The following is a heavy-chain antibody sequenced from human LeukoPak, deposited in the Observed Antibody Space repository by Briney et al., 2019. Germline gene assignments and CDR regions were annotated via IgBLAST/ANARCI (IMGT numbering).Heavy chain of an antibody. V-gene: IGHV3-21*01. CDR1: GFTFSSYS. J-gene: IGHJ4*02. D-gene: IGHD6-13*01. CDR3: ARDHVGIAAVGGGY. Sequence: GGSLRLSCAASGFTFSSYSMNWVRQAPGKGLEWVSSISSSSYIYYADSVKGRFTISRDNAKNSLYLQMNSLRAEDTAVYYCARDHVGIAAVGGGYWGQGTLVTVSS. CDR2: ISSSSYI.